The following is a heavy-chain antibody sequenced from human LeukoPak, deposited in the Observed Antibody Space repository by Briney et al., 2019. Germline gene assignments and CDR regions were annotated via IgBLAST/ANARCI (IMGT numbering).Heavy chain of an antibody. CDR3: ARFRVVAATSAPLYNWFDP. D-gene: IGHD2-15*01. J-gene: IGHJ5*02. CDR1: GGSFSGYY. V-gene: IGHV4-34*01. CDR2: INHSGST. Sequence: SETLSLTCAVYGGSFSGYYWSWIRQPPGKGLEWIGEINHSGSTNYNPSLKSRVTISVDTSKNQFSLKLSSVTAADTAVYYCARFRVVAATSAPLYNWFDPWGQGTLVTDSS.